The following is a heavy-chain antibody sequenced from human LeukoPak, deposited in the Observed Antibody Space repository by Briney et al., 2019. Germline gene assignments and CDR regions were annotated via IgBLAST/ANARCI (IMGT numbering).Heavy chain of an antibody. D-gene: IGHD3-9*01. V-gene: IGHV4-59*08. CDR3: ARLTRYYDILTGYYIGEFDY. CDR2: IYYSGST. J-gene: IGHJ4*02. Sequence: SETLSLTCTVSGGSISSYYWSWIRQPPGKGLEWIGYIYYSGSTNYNPSLKSRVTISVDTSKNQFSLKLSSVTAADTAVYYCARLTRYYDILTGYYIGEFDYWGQGTLVTVSS. CDR1: GGSISSYY.